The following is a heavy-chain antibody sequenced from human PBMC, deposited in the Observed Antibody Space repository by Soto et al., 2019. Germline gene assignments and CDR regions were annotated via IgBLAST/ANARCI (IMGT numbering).Heavy chain of an antibody. J-gene: IGHJ4*02. CDR1: GFTFTNHA. D-gene: IGHD2-2*02. CDR3: ARGPVPAAIRAYFDY. V-gene: IGHV3-30-3*01. CDR2: ISYDGSKK. Sequence: QVQLVESGGGVVQPGRSLRLSCAASGFTFTNHAIYWVRQAPGKGLEWVAVISYDGSKKYYADSMKGRFTISRENSKNTLYLQMNSLKTEDTAVYYCARGPVPAAIRAYFDYWGQGTRVTVSS.